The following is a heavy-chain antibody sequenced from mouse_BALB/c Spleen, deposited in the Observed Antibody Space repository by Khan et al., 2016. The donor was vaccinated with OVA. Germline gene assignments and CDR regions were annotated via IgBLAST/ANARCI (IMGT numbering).Heavy chain of an antibody. D-gene: IGHD4-1*01. CDR2: IWGEGST. Sequence: QVQLKESGPGLVAPSQSLSITCTVSGFSLTGYGVNWVRQPPGKGLEWLGMIWGEGSTDYNSALKSRLSISKDNSKNQVFLKMNSLQTDDTARYYCARDRGLGRAMDYWGQGTSVTVSS. CDR1: GFSLTGYG. J-gene: IGHJ4*01. V-gene: IGHV2-6-7*01. CDR3: ARDRGLGRAMDY.